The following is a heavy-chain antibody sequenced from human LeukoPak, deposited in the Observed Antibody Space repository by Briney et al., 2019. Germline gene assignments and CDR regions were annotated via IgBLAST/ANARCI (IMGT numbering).Heavy chain of an antibody. CDR2: ISGSGGST. CDR3: AKDLGGQYGLDYFDY. V-gene: IGHV3-23*01. Sequence: GGSLRLSCAASGFTFSSYAMSWVRQAPGKGLEWVSGISGSGGSTYYADSVKGRFTISRDNSKNTLYLQMNSLRAEDTAVYYCAKDLGGQYGLDYFDYWGQGTPVTVSS. CDR1: GFTFSSYA. J-gene: IGHJ4*02. D-gene: IGHD3-16*01.